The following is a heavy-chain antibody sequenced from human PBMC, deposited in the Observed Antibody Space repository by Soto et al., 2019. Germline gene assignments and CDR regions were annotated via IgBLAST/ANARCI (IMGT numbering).Heavy chain of an antibody. CDR3: ARRNYDFWSGSFYYYYYMDV. D-gene: IGHD3-3*01. J-gene: IGHJ6*03. CDR2: IYHSGST. CDR1: GGSISSSNW. V-gene: IGHV4-4*02. Sequence: PSETLSLTCAVSGGSISSSNWWSWVRQPPGKGLEWIGEIYHSGSTNYNPSLKSRVTISVDKSKNQFSLKLSSVTAADTAVYYCARRNYDFWSGSFYYYYYMDVWGKGTTVTVSS.